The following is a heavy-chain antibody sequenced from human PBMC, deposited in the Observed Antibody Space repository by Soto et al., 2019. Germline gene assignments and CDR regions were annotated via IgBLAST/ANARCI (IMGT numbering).Heavy chain of an antibody. CDR2: VYHTGDT. Sequence: PSETLSLTCGVSGGTVASSHWWSWVRQSPGRGLEWIGNVYHTGDTNSNPSLQSRVTFSVDKSNNQFSLRLTSVTAADTAVYFCAREIVTAGGNNYFDPWGPGTLVTVSS. D-gene: IGHD2-21*02. CDR1: GGTVASSHW. V-gene: IGHV4-4*02. CDR3: AREIVTAGGNNYFDP. J-gene: IGHJ5*02.